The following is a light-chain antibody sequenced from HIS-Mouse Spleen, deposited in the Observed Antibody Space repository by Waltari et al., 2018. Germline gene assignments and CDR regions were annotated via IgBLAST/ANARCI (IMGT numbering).Light chain of an antibody. CDR2: YNN. CDR1: SSHLGTNY. Sequence: QSVLSQPPSVSAALGQKVTCSFPRRSSHLGTNYVSGYKQLPGTAPKLLIYYNNKRPSGIPDRFSGSKSGTSATLGITGLQTGDEADYYCGTWDSSLSAVVFGGGTKLTVL. J-gene: IGLJ2*01. V-gene: IGLV1-51*01. CDR3: GTWDSSLSAVV.